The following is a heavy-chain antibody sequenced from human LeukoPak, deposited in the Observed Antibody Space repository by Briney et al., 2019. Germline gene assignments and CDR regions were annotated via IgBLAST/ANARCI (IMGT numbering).Heavy chain of an antibody. V-gene: IGHV5-51*01. Sequence: GVSRTISCQGSGFSFPSYWIGWVRPVPGKGLEWMGIIYPVDSDTRYSPSVQGQVTISADKSISTAYQQWSSRKASDTARYYCARHSAPEYCGGDCYPTIDYWGQGTLVTVSS. J-gene: IGHJ4*02. CDR1: GFSFPSYW. D-gene: IGHD2-21*02. CDR3: ARHSAPEYCGGDCYPTIDY. CDR2: IYPVDSDT.